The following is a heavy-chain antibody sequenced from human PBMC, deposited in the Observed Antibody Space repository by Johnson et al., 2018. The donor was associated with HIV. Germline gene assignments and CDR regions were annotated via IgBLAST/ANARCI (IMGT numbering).Heavy chain of an antibody. CDR1: GFTVSSNY. CDR3: AREGPSERAGFDI. J-gene: IGHJ3*02. CDR2: IFSGGST. V-gene: IGHV3-66*01. Sequence: AQLVESGGGLVQPGGSLRLSCAASGFTVSSNYMTWVRQAPGKGLEWVSVIFSGGSTYYADSVKGRFTISRDNSKNTLYLQMNSLRAEDMAVYYCAREGPSERAGFDIWGQGTMVTVSS.